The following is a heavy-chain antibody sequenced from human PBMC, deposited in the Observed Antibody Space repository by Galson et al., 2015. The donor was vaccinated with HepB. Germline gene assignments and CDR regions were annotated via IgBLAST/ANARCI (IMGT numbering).Heavy chain of an antibody. D-gene: IGHD4-23*01. CDR2: ISSSSSYT. Sequence: SLRLSCAASGFTFSDYYMSWIRQAPGKGLEWVSYISSSSSYTNYADSVKGRFTISRDNAKNSLYLQMNSLRAEDTAVYYCARDPGPVEGDYWGQGTLVTVSS. V-gene: IGHV3-11*06. J-gene: IGHJ4*02. CDR3: ARDPGPVEGDY. CDR1: GFTFSDYY.